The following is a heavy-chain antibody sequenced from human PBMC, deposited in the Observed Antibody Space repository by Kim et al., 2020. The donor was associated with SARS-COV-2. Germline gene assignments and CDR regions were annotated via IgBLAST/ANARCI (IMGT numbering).Heavy chain of an antibody. J-gene: IGHJ4*02. CDR3: ARGGDQRGRRLYRGVVAATPSFSFDY. D-gene: IGHD2-15*01. CDR1: GGSFSGYY. CDR2: INHSGST. Sequence: SETLSLTCAVYGGSFSGYYWSWIRQPPGKGLEWIGEINHSGSTNYNPSLKSRVTISVDTSKNQFSLKLSSVTAADTAVYYCARGGDQRGRRLYRGVVAATPSFSFDYWGQGTLVTVSS. V-gene: IGHV4-34*01.